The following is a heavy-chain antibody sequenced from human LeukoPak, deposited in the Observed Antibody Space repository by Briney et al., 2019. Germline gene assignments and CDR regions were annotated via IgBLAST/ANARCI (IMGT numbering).Heavy chain of an antibody. V-gene: IGHV3-9*01. J-gene: IGHJ4*02. D-gene: IGHD3-10*01. Sequence: QAGGSLRLSCAASGFTFDDYAMHWVRQAPGKGLEWVSGISWNSGSIGYADSVKGRFTISRDNAKNSLYLQMNSLRAEDTALYYCAKGSYYGSGSYPDYWGQGTLVTVSS. CDR3: AKGSYYGSGSYPDY. CDR2: ISWNSGSI. CDR1: GFTFDDYA.